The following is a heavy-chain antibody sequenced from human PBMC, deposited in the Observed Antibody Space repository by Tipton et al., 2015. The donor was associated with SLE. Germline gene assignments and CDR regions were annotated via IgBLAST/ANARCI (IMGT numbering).Heavy chain of an antibody. CDR2: ISSSGSTI. Sequence: SLRLSCAASGFTFSDYYMSWIRQAPGKGLEWVSYISSSGSTIYYADSVKGRFTISRDNAKNSLYLQMNSLRAEDTAVYYCAKDHPPTGYFDYWGQGTLVTVSS. V-gene: IGHV3-11*01. CDR1: GFTFSDYY. CDR3: AKDHPPTGYFDY. J-gene: IGHJ4*02.